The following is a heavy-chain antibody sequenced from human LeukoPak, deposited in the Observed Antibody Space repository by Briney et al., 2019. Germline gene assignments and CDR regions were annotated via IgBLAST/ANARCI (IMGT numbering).Heavy chain of an antibody. J-gene: IGHJ4*02. Sequence: GGSLRLSCATSGFIFSTYALSWVRQAPGKGLEWASSISGSGGSTYHADSVKGRFTISRDSSKNTLYLQMDSLRAEDTAIYYCARVIRAAPGKGYFDYWGQGTLVTVSS. CDR3: ARVIRAAPGKGYFDY. CDR1: GFIFSTYA. D-gene: IGHD6-13*01. CDR2: ISGSGGST. V-gene: IGHV3-23*01.